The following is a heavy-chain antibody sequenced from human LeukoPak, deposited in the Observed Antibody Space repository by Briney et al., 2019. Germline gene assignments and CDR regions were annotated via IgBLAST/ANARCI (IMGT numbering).Heavy chain of an antibody. CDR3: ARENRGKSYMDV. D-gene: IGHD3-10*01. Sequence: GGSLRLSCAASGFTFDDYAMRWVRHAPGKGLEWVSGISWNSGSIGYADSVKGRFTISRDNAKNSLYLQMNSLRAEDTAVYYCARENRGKSYMDVWGKGTTVTISS. V-gene: IGHV3-9*01. CDR2: ISWNSGSI. J-gene: IGHJ6*03. CDR1: GFTFDDYA.